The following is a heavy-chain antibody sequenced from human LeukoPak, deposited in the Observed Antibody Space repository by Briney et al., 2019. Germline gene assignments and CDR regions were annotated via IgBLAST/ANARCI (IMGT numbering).Heavy chain of an antibody. V-gene: IGHV3-48*03. Sequence: HTGGSLRLSCAASGFTFSSYEMNWVRQAPGKGLEWVSYISSSGSTIYYADSVNCRFTISRDNAKNSMYLQMNSLRAEDTAVYYCAELGITMIGGVWGKGTTVTISS. J-gene: IGHJ6*04. D-gene: IGHD3-10*02. CDR1: GFTFSSYE. CDR2: ISSSGSTI. CDR3: AELGITMIGGV.